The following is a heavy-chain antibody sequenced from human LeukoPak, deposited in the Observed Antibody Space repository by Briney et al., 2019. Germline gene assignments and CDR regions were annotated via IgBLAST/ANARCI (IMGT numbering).Heavy chain of an antibody. J-gene: IGHJ5*02. CDR2: IYTSGST. Sequence: SETLSLTCTASGGSISSYYWSWIRQPAGKGLEWIGRIYTSGSTNYNPSLKSRVTMSVDTSKNQFSLKLSSVTAADTAVYYCARGQWEPNWFDPWGQGTLVTVSS. V-gene: IGHV4-4*07. D-gene: IGHD1-26*01. CDR1: GGSISSYY. CDR3: ARGQWEPNWFDP.